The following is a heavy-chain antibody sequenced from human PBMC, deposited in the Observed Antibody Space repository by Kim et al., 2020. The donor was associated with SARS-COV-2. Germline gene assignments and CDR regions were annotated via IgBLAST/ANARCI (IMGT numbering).Heavy chain of an antibody. D-gene: IGHD4-4*01. Sequence: ASVKVSCKASGYTFTSYAMNWVRQAPGQGLEWMGWINTNTGNPTYAQGFTGRFVFSLDTSVSTAYLQISSLKAEATAVYYCAREIYSNYGDNWFDPWGQGTLVTVSS. CDR3: AREIYSNYGDNWFDP. V-gene: IGHV7-4-1*02. CDR1: GYTFTSYA. CDR2: INTNTGNP. J-gene: IGHJ5*02.